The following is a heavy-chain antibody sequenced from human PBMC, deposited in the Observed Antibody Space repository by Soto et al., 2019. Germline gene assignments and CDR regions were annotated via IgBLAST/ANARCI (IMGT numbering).Heavy chain of an antibody. CDR3: ATRRRITIFGVVTPAYFEY. J-gene: IGHJ4*02. Sequence: ASVKVSFKVSGYTLTELSMHWVRQAPGKGLEWMGGFDPEDGETIYAQKFQGRVTMTEDTSTDTAYMELSSLRSEDTAVYYCATRRRITIFGVVTPAYFEYWGQGTLVTVPS. D-gene: IGHD3-3*01. V-gene: IGHV1-24*01. CDR1: GYTLTELS. CDR2: FDPEDGET.